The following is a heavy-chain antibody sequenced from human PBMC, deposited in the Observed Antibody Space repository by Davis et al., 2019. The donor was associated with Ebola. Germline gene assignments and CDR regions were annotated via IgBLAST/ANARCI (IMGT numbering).Heavy chain of an antibody. CDR1: EYSFTTYW. CDR3: ARLGVDGYSYYFDY. V-gene: IGHV5-51*01. CDR2: IYPGDSDI. D-gene: IGHD5-24*01. Sequence: GESLKISCKDSEYSFTTYWFGWVRQMPGKGLEWMGIIYPGDSDIRYSPSFQGHVTISADNSTSTAYLQWSSLKASDTAKYYCARLGVDGYSYYFDYWGQGTLVSVSS. J-gene: IGHJ4*02.